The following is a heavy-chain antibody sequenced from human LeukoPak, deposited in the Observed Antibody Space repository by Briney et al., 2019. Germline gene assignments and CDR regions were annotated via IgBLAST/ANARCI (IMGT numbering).Heavy chain of an antibody. Sequence: PSETLSLTCIVSGGSISSNGYYWSWIRQHPGKGLEYIGHIYYSGSTHYNPTLQSRVTISGATSKNQFSLTLSSVTAADTGVYFCARGVEMVIQWGQGTLVTVSS. D-gene: IGHD5-24*01. V-gene: IGHV4-31*03. J-gene: IGHJ4*02. CDR1: GGSISSNGYY. CDR2: IYYSGST. CDR3: ARGVEMVIQ.